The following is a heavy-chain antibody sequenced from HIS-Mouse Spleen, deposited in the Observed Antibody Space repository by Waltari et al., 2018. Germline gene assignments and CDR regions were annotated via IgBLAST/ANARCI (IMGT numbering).Heavy chain of an antibody. Sequence: QLQLQESGAGLVMPSETLSLTCIVSGCCISRGSHDCGWIRQPPGKGLEWIGSIYYSGSTYYNPSLKSRVTISVDTSKNQFSLKLSSVTAADTAVYYCAREIPYSSSWYDWYFDLWGRGTLVTVSS. J-gene: IGHJ2*01. CDR1: GCCISRGSHD. CDR3: AREIPYSSSWYDWYFDL. D-gene: IGHD6-13*01. CDR2: IYYSGST. V-gene: IGHV4-39*07.